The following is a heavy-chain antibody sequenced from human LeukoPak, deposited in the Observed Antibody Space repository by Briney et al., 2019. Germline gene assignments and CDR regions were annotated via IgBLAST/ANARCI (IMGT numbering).Heavy chain of an antibody. CDR3: ARDQYDILTGYYHGAFDI. D-gene: IGHD3-9*01. CDR2: IYYSGST. V-gene: IGHV4-39*07. J-gene: IGHJ3*02. CDR1: GGSISSSSYY. Sequence: SETLSLTCTVSGGSISSSSYYWGWIRQPPGKGLEWIGSIYYSGSTYYNPSLKSRVTISVDTSKNQFSLKLSSVTAADTAVYYCARDQYDILTGYYHGAFDIWGQGTMVTVSS.